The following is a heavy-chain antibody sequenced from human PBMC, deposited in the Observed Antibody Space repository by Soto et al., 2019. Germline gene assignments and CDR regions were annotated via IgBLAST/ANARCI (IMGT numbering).Heavy chain of an antibody. CDR1: GFTFSSYA. D-gene: IGHD3-9*01. V-gene: IGHV3-23*01. CDR2: ISGSGGST. CDR3: AKDFPLEYDILTGYFDY. J-gene: IGHJ4*02. Sequence: GGSLRLSCAASGFTFSSYAMSWVRQAPGKGLEWVSAISGSGGSTYYADSVKGRFTISRDNSKNTLYLQMNSLRAEDTAVYYCAKDFPLEYDILTGYFDYWGQGTLVTVSS.